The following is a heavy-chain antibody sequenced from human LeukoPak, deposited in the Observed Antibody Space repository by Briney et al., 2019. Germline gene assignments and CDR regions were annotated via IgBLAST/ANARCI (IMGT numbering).Heavy chain of an antibody. D-gene: IGHD3-16*01. CDR2: ISASGVST. CDR1: GFSFSSYA. Sequence: GGSLRLSCAASGFSFSSYAMSWVRQAPGKGLEWVSSISASGVSTYYADSVKGRFTISRDNSKNTVHLQMNSLRAEDTALYYCAKGGGEVFDYWGQGALVTVS. V-gene: IGHV3-23*01. CDR3: AKGGGEVFDY. J-gene: IGHJ4*02.